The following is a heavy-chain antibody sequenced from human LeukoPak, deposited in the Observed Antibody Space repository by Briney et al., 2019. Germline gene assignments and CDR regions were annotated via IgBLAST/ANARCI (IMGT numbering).Heavy chain of an antibody. CDR3: ARQDYDIRYWFDP. J-gene: IGHJ5*02. Sequence: PSETLSLTCTVSGGSISSYYCGWIRQPPGEGLGWIGYIYYSGSTNYNPSLKSRVTISVDTSQNQFSLKLSSVTAADTAVYYCARQDYDIRYWFDPWGQGTLVTVSS. D-gene: IGHD3-9*01. V-gene: IGHV4-59*08. CDR2: IYYSGST. CDR1: GGSISSYY.